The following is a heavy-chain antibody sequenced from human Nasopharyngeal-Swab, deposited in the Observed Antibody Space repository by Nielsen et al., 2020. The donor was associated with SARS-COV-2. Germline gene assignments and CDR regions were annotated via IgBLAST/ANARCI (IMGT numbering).Heavy chain of an antibody. Sequence: VCQAPGKGLEWVAVISYDGSNKYYADSVKGRFTISRDNSKNTLYLQMNSLRAEDTAVYYCAKDLWFGELSLFYYYYYGMDVWGQGTTVTVSS. V-gene: IGHV3-30*18. J-gene: IGHJ6*02. CDR3: AKDLWFGELSLFYYYYYGMDV. CDR2: ISYDGSNK. D-gene: IGHD3-10*01.